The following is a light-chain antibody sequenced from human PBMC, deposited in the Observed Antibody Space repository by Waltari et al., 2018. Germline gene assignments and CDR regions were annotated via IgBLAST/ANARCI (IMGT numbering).Light chain of an antibody. Sequence: SSELTQDPAVSVALGQTVRITCQGDSLRSYYASWYQQKPGQAPVLVIYGKNNRPSGIPDRLSGSSSGNTASLTITGAQAEDEADYYCNSRDSSGNPLDWVFGGGTKLTVL. V-gene: IGLV3-19*01. CDR3: NSRDSSGNPLDWV. CDR1: SLRSYY. J-gene: IGLJ3*02. CDR2: GKN.